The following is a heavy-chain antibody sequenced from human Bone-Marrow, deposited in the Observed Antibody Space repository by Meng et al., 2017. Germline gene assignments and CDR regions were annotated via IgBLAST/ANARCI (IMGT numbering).Heavy chain of an antibody. D-gene: IGHD5-18*01. CDR1: GFSLSTRGVG. Sequence: SGPTLVKPTQTLTLTCTFAGFSLSTRGVGVGWIRQPPGKALEWLALIYWDDDKPYSPSLKSRLTITKDTSKNQVVLTMTNMDPEDTAKYYWAHLVSIQLLDYWGQGTLVTVSS. V-gene: IGHV2-5*02. CDR3: AHLVSIQLLDY. J-gene: IGHJ4*02. CDR2: IYWDDDK.